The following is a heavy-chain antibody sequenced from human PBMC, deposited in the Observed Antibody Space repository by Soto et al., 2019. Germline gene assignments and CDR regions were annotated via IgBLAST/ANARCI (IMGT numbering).Heavy chain of an antibody. Sequence: GGSLILSCSGFTFNTYWMSWVRQAPGKGLEWVANIIQDGSQKNYVGSVRGRFTISRDNAKTSLSLQMDRLRVDDTAVYYCVRGSTSFDSWGQGTVVTVSS. CDR1: GFTFNTYW. CDR2: IIQDGSQK. V-gene: IGHV3-7*01. CDR3: VRGSTSFDS. D-gene: IGHD2-2*01. J-gene: IGHJ4*02.